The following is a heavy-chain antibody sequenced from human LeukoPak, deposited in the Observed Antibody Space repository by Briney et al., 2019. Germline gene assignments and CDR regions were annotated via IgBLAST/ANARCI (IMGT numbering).Heavy chain of an antibody. CDR1: GGSISSSSYY. CDR2: IYYSGSI. CDR3: ARVRITMFRGPRYFDY. D-gene: IGHD3-10*01. J-gene: IGHJ4*02. V-gene: IGHV4-39*01. Sequence: PSETLSLTCSVSGGSISSSSYYWGWIRQPPGKGLEWIGSIYYSGSIYYNPSLKSRVTISVDTSKNQFSLKLSSVTAEDTAVYYCARVRITMFRGPRYFDYWGQGTLVTVSS.